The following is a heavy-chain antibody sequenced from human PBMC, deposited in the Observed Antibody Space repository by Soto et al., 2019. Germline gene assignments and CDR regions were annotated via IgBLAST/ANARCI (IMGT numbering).Heavy chain of an antibody. J-gene: IGHJ4*02. Sequence: QVQLQESGPGLVKPSETLSLTCTVSGGSITRGGHYWSWIRQHPGKGLEWIGFIYYTGSTYYNPSLKNRLTISVDTSKNQFSLELTSVTAADTAMYFCARVQATYGSQCFDLWEPGNPGHRLL. CDR2: IYYTGST. V-gene: IGHV4-31*03. D-gene: IGHD4-17*01. CDR1: GGSITRGGHY. CDR3: ARVQATYGSQCFDL.